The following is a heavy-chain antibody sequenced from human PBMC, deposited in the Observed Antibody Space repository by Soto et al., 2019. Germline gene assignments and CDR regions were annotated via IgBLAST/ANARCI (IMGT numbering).Heavy chain of an antibody. Sequence: GASVKVSCKASGYTFTNSGFSWVRQAPGQGLEWVGWIRVNNGDTHYAQKLQGRVTMTTDTSTSTAFMELRSLTSDDTAVYYCARDLGYDAFDIWGQGTMVTVSS. CDR1: GYTFTNSG. J-gene: IGHJ3*02. CDR3: ARDLGYDAFDI. D-gene: IGHD5-12*01. CDR2: IRVNNGDT. V-gene: IGHV1-18*01.